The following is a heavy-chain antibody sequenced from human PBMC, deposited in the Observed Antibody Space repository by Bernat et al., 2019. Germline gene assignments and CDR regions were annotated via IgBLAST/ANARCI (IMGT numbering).Heavy chain of an antibody. CDR2: IKHDGSEK. CDR3: ATARGLDY. CDR1: GFSFGSYW. Sequence: EVQLVESGGGLVQPGGSLRLPCAASGFSFGSYWMSWVRQAPGEGLEWVANIKHDGSEKYYVDSVKGRFTISRDNAKNSLYLQMDSLRAEDTAVYYCATARGLDYWGQGTLVTVSS. V-gene: IGHV3-7*01. D-gene: IGHD3-16*01. J-gene: IGHJ4*02.